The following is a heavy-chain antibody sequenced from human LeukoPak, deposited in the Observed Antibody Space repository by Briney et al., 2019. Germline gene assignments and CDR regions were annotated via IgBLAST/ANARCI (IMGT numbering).Heavy chain of an antibody. J-gene: IGHJ6*03. V-gene: IGHV4-39*01. Sequence: SETLSPTCTVSGGSISSSSYYWGWIRQPPGKGLEWIGNIYYSGSTYYNPSLKSRVTISVDTSKNQFSLKLSSVTAADTAVYYCARLVTEYGDYATYYYYYMDVWGKGTTVTISS. CDR2: IYYSGST. D-gene: IGHD4-17*01. CDR3: ARLVTEYGDYATYYYYYMDV. CDR1: GGSISSSSYY.